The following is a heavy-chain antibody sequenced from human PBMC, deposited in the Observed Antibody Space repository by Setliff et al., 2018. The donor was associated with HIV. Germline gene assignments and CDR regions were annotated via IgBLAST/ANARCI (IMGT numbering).Heavy chain of an antibody. V-gene: IGHV4-4*08. CDR3: ARQMPIPGIAITPVDY. Sequence: PSETLSLTCTVSGGSISSYYWSWIRQPPGKALEWIGYIYTSGSTNYNPSLKSRVTISIDTSKKQFSLRLTSVTAADSAVYYCARQMPIPGIAITPVDYWGQGALVTVSS. CDR2: IYTSGST. D-gene: IGHD5-12*01. CDR1: GGSISSYY. J-gene: IGHJ4*02.